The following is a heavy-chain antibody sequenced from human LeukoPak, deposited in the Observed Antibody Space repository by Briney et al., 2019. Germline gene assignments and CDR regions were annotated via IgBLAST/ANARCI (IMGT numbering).Heavy chain of an antibody. D-gene: IGHD3-22*01. CDR1: GFTFSSYA. Sequence: GGSLRLSCAASGFTFSSYAVSWVRQAPGKGLEWVSAISGSGGSTYYADSVKGRFTISRDNSKNTLYLQMNSLRAEDTAVYYCAIQRRITMIVVVITTTGYFDYWGQGTLVTVSS. V-gene: IGHV3-23*01. J-gene: IGHJ4*02. CDR3: AIQRRITMIVVVITTTGYFDY. CDR2: ISGSGGST.